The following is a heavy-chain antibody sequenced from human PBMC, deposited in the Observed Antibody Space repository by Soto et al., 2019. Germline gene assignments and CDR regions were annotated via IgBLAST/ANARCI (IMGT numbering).Heavy chain of an antibody. V-gene: IGHV1-69*13. CDR2: IIPIFGTA. Sequence: ASVKVSCKASGGTFSSYAISWVRQAPGQGLEWMGGIIPIFGTANYAQKFQGRVTITADESTSTAYMELSSLRSEDTAVYYCARGATRPRAGDYYDSSGYYDYWGQGTLVTVSS. D-gene: IGHD3-22*01. CDR3: ARGATRPRAGDYYDSSGYYDY. J-gene: IGHJ4*02. CDR1: GGTFSSYA.